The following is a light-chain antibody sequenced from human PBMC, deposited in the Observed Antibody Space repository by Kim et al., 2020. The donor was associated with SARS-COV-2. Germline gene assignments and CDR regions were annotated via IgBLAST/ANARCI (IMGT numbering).Light chain of an antibody. CDR1: RNKVDNQG. V-gene: IGLV10-54*01. Sequence: QTANPTGNGKRNKVDNQGAAWLQQHQGHTPKLLSYRNNNRPSGISERLSAYRSGNTASLTITGLQPEEEADYYCSAWDSSLSAWVFGGGTQLTVL. CDR3: SAWDSSLSAWV. CDR2: RNN. J-gene: IGLJ3*02.